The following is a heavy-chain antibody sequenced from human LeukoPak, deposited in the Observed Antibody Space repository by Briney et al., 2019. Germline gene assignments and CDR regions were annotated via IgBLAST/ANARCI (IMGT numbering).Heavy chain of an antibody. J-gene: IGHJ4*02. CDR1: GFTFSDHS. V-gene: IGHV3-7*01. Sequence: GGSLRLSCVASGFTFSDHSMMWVRQAPGKGLEWVANIKRDGSEKNYVDSVRGRFTDSRDNRENSLYLHLNSLGVEDTAVYYCARDSVVLEWLPLDYWGQGTLVTVSS. CDR2: IKRDGSEK. CDR3: ARDSVVLEWLPLDY. D-gene: IGHD3-3*01.